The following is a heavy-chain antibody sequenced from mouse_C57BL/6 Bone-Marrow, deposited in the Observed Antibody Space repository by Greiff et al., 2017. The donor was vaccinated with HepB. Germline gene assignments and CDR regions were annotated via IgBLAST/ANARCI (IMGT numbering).Heavy chain of an antibody. CDR3: ARGGNYVAY. CDR2: IWSGGST. CDR1: GFSLTSYG. D-gene: IGHD2-1*01. V-gene: IGHV2-2*01. Sequence: VMLVESGPGLVQPSQSLSITCTVSGFSLTSYGVHWVRQSPGKGLEWLGVIWSGGSTDYNAAFISRLSISKDYSKSQVFFKMNSLQADDTAIYYCARGGNYVAYWGQGTLVTVSA. J-gene: IGHJ3*01.